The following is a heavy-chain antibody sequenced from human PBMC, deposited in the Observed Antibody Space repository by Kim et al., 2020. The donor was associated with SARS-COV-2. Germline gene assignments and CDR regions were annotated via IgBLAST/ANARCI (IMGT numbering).Heavy chain of an antibody. D-gene: IGHD3-9*01. J-gene: IGHJ5*02. CDR1: GGSFSGYY. CDR2: INHSGST. V-gene: IGHV4-34*01. Sequence: SETLSLTCAVYGGSFSGYYWSWIRQPPGKGLEWIGEINHSGSTNYNPSLKSRVTISVDTSKNQFSLKLSSVTAADTAVYYCARGPRYFDSPWGQGTLVTVSS. CDR3: ARGPRYFDSP.